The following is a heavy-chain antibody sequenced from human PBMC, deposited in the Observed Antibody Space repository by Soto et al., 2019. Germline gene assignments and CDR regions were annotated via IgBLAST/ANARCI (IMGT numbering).Heavy chain of an antibody. D-gene: IGHD2-15*01. J-gene: IGHJ5*02. CDR2: ISGSGGST. V-gene: IGHV3-23*01. Sequence: GGSLRLSCAASGFTFSSYAMSWVRQAPGKGLEWVSAISGSGGSTYYADSVKGRFTISRDNSKNTLYLQMNSLRAEDTAVYYCAKEVVVAATNRNNWFDPWGQGTLVTVSS. CDR3: AKEVVVAATNRNNWFDP. CDR1: GFTFSSYA.